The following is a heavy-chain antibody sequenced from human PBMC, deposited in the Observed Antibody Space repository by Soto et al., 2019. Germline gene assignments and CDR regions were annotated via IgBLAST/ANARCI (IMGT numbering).Heavy chain of an antibody. D-gene: IGHD4-4*01. CDR2: IYYSGST. V-gene: IGHV4-31*03. CDR3: ARDRDSNFHS. J-gene: IGHJ5*01. Sequence: LSLTCTVSGGSISSGAYYWSWIRQHPGKGLEWIGYIYYSGSTYYNPSLKSRVSISVDTSENRLSLTLSSVTAADTAVYYCARDRDSNFHSWGQGILVTVSS. CDR1: GGSISSGAYY.